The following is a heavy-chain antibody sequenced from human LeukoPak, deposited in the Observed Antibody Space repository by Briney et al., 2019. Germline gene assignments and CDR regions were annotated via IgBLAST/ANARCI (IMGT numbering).Heavy chain of an antibody. J-gene: IGHJ4*02. CDR1: GFTFSSYA. CDR3: ARANPYYFDY. V-gene: IGHV3-64*01. CDR2: ISSNGGST. Sequence: PGESLRLSCAASGFTFSSYAMHWVRQTPGKGLEYVSAISSNGGSTYYANSVKGRFTISRDNSKNTLYLQMGSLRAEDMAVYYCARANPYYFDYWGQGTLVTVSS.